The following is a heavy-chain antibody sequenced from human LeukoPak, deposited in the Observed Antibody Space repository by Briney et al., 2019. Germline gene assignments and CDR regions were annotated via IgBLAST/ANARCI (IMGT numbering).Heavy chain of an antibody. CDR2: INTNTGNP. D-gene: IGHD3-3*01. Sequence: ASVKVSCKASGYTFTSYAMKWVRQAPGQGLEWMGWINTNTGNPTYAQGFTGRFVFSLDTSVSTAYLQISSLKAEDTAVYYCARGAQVTIFGVAHNWFDPWGEGTLVTVSS. CDR3: ARGAQVTIFGVAHNWFDP. J-gene: IGHJ5*02. CDR1: GYTFTSYA. V-gene: IGHV7-4-1*02.